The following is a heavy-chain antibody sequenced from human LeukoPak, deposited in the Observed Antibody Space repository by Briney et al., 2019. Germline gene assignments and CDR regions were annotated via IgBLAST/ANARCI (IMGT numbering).Heavy chain of an antibody. V-gene: IGHV4-59*01. D-gene: IGHD3-3*01. CDR2: IYYSGST. CDR1: GGSISSYY. CDR3: AREITIFGVVRFDP. J-gene: IGHJ5*02. Sequence: SEALSLTCTVSGGSISSYYWSWLRQPPGKGLEWIGYIYYSGSTNYNPSLKSRGTISVDTSKNQFSLKLSSVTAADTAVYYCAREITIFGVVRFDPWGQGTLVTVSS.